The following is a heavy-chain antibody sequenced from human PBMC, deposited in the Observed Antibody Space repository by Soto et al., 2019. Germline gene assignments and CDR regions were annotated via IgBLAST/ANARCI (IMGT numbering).Heavy chain of an antibody. CDR2: IYPGDSDT. CDR3: ARRTSYYDFWSGRNWFDP. CDR1: GYSFTSYW. Sequence: LGESLKISCKGSGYSFTSYWIGWVRQMPGKGLEWMGIIYPGDSDTRYSPSFQGQVTISADKSISTAYLQWSSLKASDTAMYYCARRTSYYDFWSGRNWFDPWGQGTLVTVSS. D-gene: IGHD3-3*01. V-gene: IGHV5-51*01. J-gene: IGHJ5*02.